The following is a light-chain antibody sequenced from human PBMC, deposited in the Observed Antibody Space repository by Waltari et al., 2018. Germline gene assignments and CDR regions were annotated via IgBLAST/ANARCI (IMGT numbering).Light chain of an antibody. Sequence: EIVMTQSPATLSLSPGERATLSCRASQSVSSNLAWYQQKPGQAPRLLTYGSSTRATCTPARFIGSGSGTEFTLTISSLQSEDFAVYYCQQYNNWPPFTFGPGTKVDIK. J-gene: IGKJ3*01. V-gene: IGKV3-15*01. CDR1: QSVSSN. CDR2: GSS. CDR3: QQYNNWPPFT.